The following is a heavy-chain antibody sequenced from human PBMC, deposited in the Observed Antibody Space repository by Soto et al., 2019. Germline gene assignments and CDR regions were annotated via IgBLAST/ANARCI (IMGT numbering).Heavy chain of an antibody. CDR3: AKVRYSSPMGYYYGMDV. CDR1: RVAFSKFI. J-gene: IGHJ6*02. V-gene: IGHV1-69*01. D-gene: IGHD6-19*01. Sequence: QAQLEQSGGEVKKPGSSVKVSCKASRVAFSKFIVTWVRQAPGLGLEWVGGIIPIFGTANYAQKFQGRVTITADESTRTSYMEVNNLRSEDTAVYYCAKVRYSSPMGYYYGMDVWGQGTPVTVSS. CDR2: IIPIFGTA.